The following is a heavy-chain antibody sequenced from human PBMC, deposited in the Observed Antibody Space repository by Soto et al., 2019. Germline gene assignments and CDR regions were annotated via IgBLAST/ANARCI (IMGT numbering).Heavy chain of an antibody. V-gene: IGHV3-74*01. CDR2: NNTDGSST. Sequence: PGGSLRLSCAASGFTFSNYWMHWVRQAPGKGLVWVSRNNTDGSSTSYADSVQGRFTISRDNAKNTLSLQMNSLRADDTAAYYCASGGVGRYCSSSSCYTWVFDYWGQGTLVTVSS. D-gene: IGHD2-2*02. J-gene: IGHJ4*02. CDR1: GFTFSNYW. CDR3: ASGGVGRYCSSSSCYTWVFDY.